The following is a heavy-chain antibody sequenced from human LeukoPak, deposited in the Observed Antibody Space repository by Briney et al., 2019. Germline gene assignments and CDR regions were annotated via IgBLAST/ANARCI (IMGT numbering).Heavy chain of an antibody. CDR2: ISYDGSNK. CDR1: GFTFSSYG. J-gene: IGHJ4*02. CDR3: AKDPRPYGSGSYYPPGW. D-gene: IGHD3-10*01. Sequence: GGSLRLSCAASGFTFSSYGMHWVRQAPGKGLEWVAVISYDGSNKYYADSVKGRFTISRDNSKNTLYLQMNGLRAEDTAVYYCAKDPRPYGSGSYYPPGWWGQGTLVTVSS. V-gene: IGHV3-30*18.